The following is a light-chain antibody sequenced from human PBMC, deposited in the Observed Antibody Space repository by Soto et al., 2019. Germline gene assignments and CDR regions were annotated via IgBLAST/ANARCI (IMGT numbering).Light chain of an antibody. CDR1: QSVSSNY. Sequence: EIVLTQSPGTLSLSPGERATLSCRASQSVSSNYLAWYQQKSGQAPRLLIYGASSRATGIPDRFSGSGSGTDFTLTISRLEPEDFAVYYCQHYGRSAYTFGQGTTLEIK. V-gene: IGKV3-20*01. CDR3: QHYGRSAYT. CDR2: GAS. J-gene: IGKJ2*01.